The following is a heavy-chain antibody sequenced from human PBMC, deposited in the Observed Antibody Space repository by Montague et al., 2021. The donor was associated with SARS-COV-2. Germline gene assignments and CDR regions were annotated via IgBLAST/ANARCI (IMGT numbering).Heavy chain of an antibody. CDR2: IYTSGTT. CDR3: ARAHSGSWAHLDN. Sequence: TLSLTCTVSGGSISSGSYYRSWIRQPAGKGLEWIGRIYTSGTTDYSFSLKSRVTISVDTSKNQFSLKLTSVTAAVTAVYYCARAHSGSWAHLDNWGQGSLVTVSS. CDR1: GGSISSGSYY. D-gene: IGHD5-12*01. J-gene: IGHJ4*02. V-gene: IGHV4-61*02.